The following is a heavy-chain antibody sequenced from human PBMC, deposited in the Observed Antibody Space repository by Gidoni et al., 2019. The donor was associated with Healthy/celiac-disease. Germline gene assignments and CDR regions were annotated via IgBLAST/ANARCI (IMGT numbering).Heavy chain of an antibody. CDR2: INPYSGGT. V-gene: IGHV1-2*06. CDR1: GYTFTGYY. J-gene: IGHJ6*02. Sequence: QVQLVQSGSEVKKPGASVKVSCKASGYTFTGYYMHWVGQAPGQGLEWMGRINPYSGGTNYAQKFQGRVTMTRDTSISTAYMELSRLRSDDTAVYYCAREGGTYGSGQYYGMDVWGQGTTVTVSS. CDR3: AREGGTYGSGQYYGMDV. D-gene: IGHD3-10*01.